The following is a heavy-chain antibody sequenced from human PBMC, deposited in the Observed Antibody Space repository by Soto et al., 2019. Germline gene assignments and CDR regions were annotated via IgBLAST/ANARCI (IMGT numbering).Heavy chain of an antibody. CDR2: IWYDGSNK. Sequence: QVQLVESGGGVVQPGRSLRLSCAASGFTFSSYGMHWVRQAPGKGLEWVAVIWYDGSNKYYADSVKGRFTISRDNSKNTLYLQMNSLRAEDTAVYYCARDGNFGRVVAATDWGQGTLVTVSS. D-gene: IGHD2-15*01. V-gene: IGHV3-33*01. CDR3: ARDGNFGRVVAATD. CDR1: GFTFSSYG. J-gene: IGHJ4*02.